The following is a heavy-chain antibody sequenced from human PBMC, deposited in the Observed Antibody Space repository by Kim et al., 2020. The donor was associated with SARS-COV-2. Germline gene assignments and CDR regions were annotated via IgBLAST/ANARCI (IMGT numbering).Heavy chain of an antibody. CDR3: ARVPSAPGMVVIAPDYYYYGMDV. Sequence: ASVKVSCKASGYTFTGYYMHWVRQAPGQGLEWMGWINPNSGGTNYAQKFQGRVTMTRDTSISTAYMELSRLRSDDTAVYYCARVPSAPGMVVIAPDYYYYGMDVWGQGTTVTVSS. CDR1: GYTFTGYY. D-gene: IGHD2-21*01. V-gene: IGHV1-2*02. J-gene: IGHJ6*02. CDR2: INPNSGGT.